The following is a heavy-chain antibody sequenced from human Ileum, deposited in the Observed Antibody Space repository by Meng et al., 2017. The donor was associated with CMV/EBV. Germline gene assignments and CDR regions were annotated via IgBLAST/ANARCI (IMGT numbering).Heavy chain of an antibody. CDR3: TRDYWGIPDY. CDR1: GFTCSNYW. V-gene: IGHV3-74*01. D-gene: IGHD7-27*01. J-gene: IGHJ4*02. Sequence: VQPVEAGGGMGDPGGSLRPACAASGFTCSNYWMQWVRQVPGKGLVWVSRIKSDGTGITYVDSVKGRFTISRDNAKNTLYLQMTNLRVDDTAVYYCTRDYWGIPDYWGQGTLVTVSS. CDR2: IKSDGTGI.